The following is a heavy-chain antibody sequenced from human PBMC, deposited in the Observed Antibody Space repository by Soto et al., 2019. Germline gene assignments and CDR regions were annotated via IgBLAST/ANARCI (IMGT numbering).Heavy chain of an antibody. D-gene: IGHD4-17*01. J-gene: IGHJ4*02. V-gene: IGHV1-69*13. CDR3: ARGTGPLVYAPFDY. CDR1: GGTFSSYA. Sequence: SVKVSCKASGGTFSSYAISWVRQAPGQGLECMGGIIPIFGTANYAQKFQGRVTITADESTSTAYMELSSLRSEDTAVYYCARGTGPLVYAPFDYWGQGTLVTVSS. CDR2: IIPIFGTA.